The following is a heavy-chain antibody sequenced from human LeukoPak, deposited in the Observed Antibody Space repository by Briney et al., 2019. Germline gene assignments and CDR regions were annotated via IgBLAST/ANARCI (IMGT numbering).Heavy chain of an antibody. CDR1: GFTFSSYS. J-gene: IGHJ4*02. CDR3: AGAGSVSGSSWYLGGRYFDY. CDR2: ISSSSSYI. V-gene: IGHV3-21*01. Sequence: GGSLRLSCAASGFTFSSYSMNWVRQAPGKGLEWVSSISSSSSYIYYADSVKGRFTISRDNAKNSLYLQMNSLRAEDTAVYYCAGAGSVSGSSWYLGGRYFDYWGQGTLVTVSS. D-gene: IGHD6-13*01.